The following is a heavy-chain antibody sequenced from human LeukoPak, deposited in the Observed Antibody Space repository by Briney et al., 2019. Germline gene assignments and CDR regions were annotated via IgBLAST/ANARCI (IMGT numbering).Heavy chain of an antibody. CDR3: AREVYYYDSSGHYLDY. CDR2: IIPIFGTA. Sequence: ASVKVSCKASGGTFSSYAISWVRQAPGQGLEWMGGIIPIFGTANYAQKFQGRVTITADESTSTAYMELSSLRSEDTAVYYCAREVYYYDSSGHYLDYWGQGTLVTVSS. V-gene: IGHV1-69*13. D-gene: IGHD3-22*01. CDR1: GGTFSSYA. J-gene: IGHJ4*02.